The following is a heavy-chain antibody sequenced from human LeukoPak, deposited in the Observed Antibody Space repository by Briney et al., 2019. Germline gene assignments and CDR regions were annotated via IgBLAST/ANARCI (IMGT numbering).Heavy chain of an antibody. CDR3: VKDGRLSSVTYYGMDV. D-gene: IGHD3-22*01. CDR2: VLSDGNNK. CDR1: GFSFSVYN. V-gene: IGHV3-30*18. J-gene: IGHJ6*02. Sequence: GGSLRLSCAASGFSFSVYNMHWVRQAPGKGLEWVSIVLSDGNNKYYADSMQGRFIISRDNSKRTLYLQMNSLGPEDTAVYYCVKDGRLSSVTYYGMDVWGQGTTVTVSS.